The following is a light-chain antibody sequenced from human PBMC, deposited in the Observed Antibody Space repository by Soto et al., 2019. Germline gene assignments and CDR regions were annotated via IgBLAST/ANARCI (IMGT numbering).Light chain of an antibody. V-gene: IGKV1-16*01. CDR1: QDIGTP. J-gene: IGKJ4*02. CDR3: QQYKSYPLT. Sequence: DIQMTQSPASLSASVGDRVTITCRARQDIGTPLAWFQQKPGKDPKSLIYGVSSLQSGVPSRFSSSRSATEYTLYISSRQADDFATYYRQQYKSYPLTFGGGTKVEIK. CDR2: GVS.